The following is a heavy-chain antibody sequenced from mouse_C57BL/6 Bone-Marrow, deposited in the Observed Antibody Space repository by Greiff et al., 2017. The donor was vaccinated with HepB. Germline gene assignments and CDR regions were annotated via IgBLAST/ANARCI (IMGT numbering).Heavy chain of an antibody. V-gene: IGHV3-5*01. CDR2: IYYSGTI. CDR1: GISITTGNYR. Sequence: EVMLVESGPGLVKPSQTVFLTCTVTGISITTGNYRWSWIRQFPGNKLEWIGYIYYSGTITYNPSLTSRTTITRDTPKNQFFLEMNSLTAEDTATYYCAREYYYGSSYWYFDVWGTGTTVTVSS. D-gene: IGHD1-1*01. J-gene: IGHJ1*03. CDR3: AREYYYGSSYWYFDV.